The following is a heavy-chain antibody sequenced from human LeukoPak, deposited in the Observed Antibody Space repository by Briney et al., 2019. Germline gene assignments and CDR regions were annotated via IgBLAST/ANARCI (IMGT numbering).Heavy chain of an antibody. D-gene: IGHD6-25*01. CDR1: GYIFINQG. J-gene: IGHJ4*02. Sequence: GSVNVSFKACGYIFINQGVYSVGQAPGRGLEWMGWISAADGDTDYVQKFQGRLTPTTDTSTRTAYMDLRSLRSDDTAVYYCARLIRAAALIDYWGQGTLVTVSS. CDR2: ISAADGDT. V-gene: IGHV1-18*01. CDR3: ARLIRAAALIDY.